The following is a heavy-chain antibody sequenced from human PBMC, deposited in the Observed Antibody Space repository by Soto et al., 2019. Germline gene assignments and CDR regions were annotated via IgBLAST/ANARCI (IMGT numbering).Heavy chain of an antibody. CDR1: GGSISSYY. CDR2: IYYSGST. J-gene: IGHJ5*02. D-gene: IGHD4-17*01. V-gene: IGHV4-59*01. Sequence: SETLSLTCTVSGGSISSYYWSWIRQPPGKGLEWIGYIYYSGSTNYNPSLKSRVTISVDTSKNQFSLKLSSVTAADTAVYYCGREIYTTVTTYWFDPWGQGTLVTVSS. CDR3: GREIYTTVTTYWFDP.